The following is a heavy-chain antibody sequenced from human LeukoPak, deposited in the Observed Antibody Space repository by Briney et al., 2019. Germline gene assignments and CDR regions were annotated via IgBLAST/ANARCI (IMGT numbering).Heavy chain of an antibody. V-gene: IGHV3-30*18. CDR3: AKARGSSSSAYGMDV. D-gene: IGHD6-13*01. CDR1: GFTFSSYG. Sequence: PGGSLRLSCAASGFTFSSYGMHWVRQAPGKGLEWVAVITYDGGNKYHADSVKGRFTISRDNSKNTLYLQMNSLRAEDTAVYYCAKARGSSSSAYGMDVWGQGTTVTVSS. J-gene: IGHJ6*02. CDR2: ITYDGGNK.